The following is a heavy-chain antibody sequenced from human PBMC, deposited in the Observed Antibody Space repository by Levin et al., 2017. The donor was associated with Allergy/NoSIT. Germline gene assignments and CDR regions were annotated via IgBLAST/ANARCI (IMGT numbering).Heavy chain of an antibody. CDR2: IKQDGSER. D-gene: IGHD6-19*01. J-gene: IGHJ4*02. V-gene: IGHV3-7*04. CDR3: AREYNSGWYFDY. Sequence: PGGSLRLSCVASGFTFSSYWMSWVRQAPGKGLEWVANIKQDGSERYHVDSVKGRFTISRDNGENSLYLQMNSLRAEDTAVYYCAREYNSGWYFDYWGQGTLVTVSS. CDR1: GFTFSSYW.